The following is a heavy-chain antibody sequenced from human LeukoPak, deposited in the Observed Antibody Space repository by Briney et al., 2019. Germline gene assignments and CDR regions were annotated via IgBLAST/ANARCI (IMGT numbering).Heavy chain of an antibody. CDR2: IGGSGTTI. J-gene: IGHJ4*02. V-gene: IGHV3-11*01. Sequence: GGSMRLSCAASGFTFSDYYMSWIRQAPGKGLEWVSYIGGSGTTIFYAHSVKGRFTISRDNAKNSLYLQMNSLRAEDTAVYYCARFAGSGSYYIDYWGQGTLITVSS. CDR3: ARFAGSGSYYIDY. CDR1: GFTFSDYY. D-gene: IGHD3-10*01.